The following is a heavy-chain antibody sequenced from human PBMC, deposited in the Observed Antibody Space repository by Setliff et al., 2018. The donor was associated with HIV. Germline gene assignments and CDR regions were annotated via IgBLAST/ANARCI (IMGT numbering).Heavy chain of an antibody. D-gene: IGHD3-22*01. CDR2: ISDSGVST. V-gene: IGHV3-23*01. CDR3: AKGLVDYYDGSAYDY. CDR1: GFTFSIYA. Sequence: GGSLRLSCAASGFTFSIYAMNWVRQAPGKGLEWVSGISDSGVSTYYADSVKGRFTISRDNSKNTLYLQMNSLRAEDTAVYYCAKGLVDYYDGSAYDYWGQGTLVTVSS. J-gene: IGHJ4*02.